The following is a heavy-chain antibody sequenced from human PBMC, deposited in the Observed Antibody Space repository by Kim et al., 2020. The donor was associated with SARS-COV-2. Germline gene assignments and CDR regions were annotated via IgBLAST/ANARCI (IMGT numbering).Heavy chain of an antibody. CDR3: ARVFDYYDSSGYAY. Sequence: GGSLRLSCAASGFTFSSYEMNWVRQAPGKGLEWVSYISSSCSTIYYAESVKGRFTISRDNAKNSLYLQMNSLRAEDTAVYYCARVFDYYDSSGYAYWGQGTRVTVSS. CDR2: ISSSCSTI. J-gene: IGHJ4*02. CDR1: GFTFSSYE. V-gene: IGHV3-48*03. D-gene: IGHD3-22*01.